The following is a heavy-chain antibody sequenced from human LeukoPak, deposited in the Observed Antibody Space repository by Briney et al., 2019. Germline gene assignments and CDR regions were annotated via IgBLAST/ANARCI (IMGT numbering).Heavy chain of an antibody. CDR3: AKEPPWSGYYFEYFQH. CDR1: GFTFSSYA. V-gene: IGHV3-23*01. Sequence: GGSLRLSCAASGFTFSSYAMSWVRQAPGKGLEWVSAISGSGGSTYYADSVKGRFTISRDNSKNTLYLQMNSLRAEDTAVYYCAKEPPWSGYYFEYFQHWGQGTLVTVSS. J-gene: IGHJ1*01. CDR2: ISGSGGST. D-gene: IGHD3-3*01.